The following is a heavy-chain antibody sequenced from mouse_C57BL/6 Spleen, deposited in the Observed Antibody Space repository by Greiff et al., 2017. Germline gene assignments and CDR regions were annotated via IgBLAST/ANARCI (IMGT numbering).Heavy chain of an antibody. V-gene: IGHV5-16*01. Sequence: EVHLVESEGGLVQPGSSMKLSCTASGFTFSDYYMAWVRQVPEKGLEWVANINYDGSSTYYLDSLKSRFIISRDNAKNILYLQMSSLKSEDTATYYCARDGVYYYGSSYSYAMDYWGQGTSITVSS. CDR1: GFTFSDYY. CDR2: INYDGSST. D-gene: IGHD1-1*01. J-gene: IGHJ4*01. CDR3: ARDGVYYYGSSYSYAMDY.